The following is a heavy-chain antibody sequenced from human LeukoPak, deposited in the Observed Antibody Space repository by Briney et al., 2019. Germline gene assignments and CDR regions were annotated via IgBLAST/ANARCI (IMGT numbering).Heavy chain of an antibody. V-gene: IGHV4-59*01. CDR3: ARERPYDTDKDAFDI. CDR1: GGSISSYY. J-gene: IGHJ3*02. Sequence: PSETLSLTCTVSGGSISSYYWSWIRQPPGKGLEWIGYIYYSGSTKYNPSLKSRVTIPLDTYKNQFSLKLNSVTAADTAVYYCARERPYDTDKDAFDIWGQGTMVTVSS. D-gene: IGHD3-9*01. CDR2: IYYSGST.